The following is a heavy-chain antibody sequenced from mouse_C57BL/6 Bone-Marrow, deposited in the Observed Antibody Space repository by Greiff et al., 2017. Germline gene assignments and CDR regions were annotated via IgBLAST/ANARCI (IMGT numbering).Heavy chain of an antibody. CDR2: IYPGPGST. J-gene: IGHJ4*01. CDR3: AREEITTYAMAY. V-gene: IGHV1S132*01. Sequence: QVQLKQSGAELVRPGTSVTLSCKTSGYIFTSYWIHRVKQRSGPGLECIARIYPGPGSTYYNEKVKGKATLTADKSASSAYMHLSSLKSADSAVYCGAREEITTYAMAYWCQGTSVTVSS. D-gene: IGHD1-1*01. CDR1: GYIFTSYW.